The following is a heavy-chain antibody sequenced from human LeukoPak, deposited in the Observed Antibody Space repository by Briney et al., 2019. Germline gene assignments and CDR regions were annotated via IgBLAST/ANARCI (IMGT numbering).Heavy chain of an antibody. CDR3: GRGGGSGWFVDY. CDR2: INHSGST. J-gene: IGHJ4*02. Sequence: GSLRLSCVASGFTLRSYVMNWVRQPPGKGLEWIGEINHSGSTNSNPSLKSRLTISVDTSKNQFSLKLSSVTAADTAVYYCGRGGGSGWFVDYWGQGILVTVSS. V-gene: IGHV4-34*01. D-gene: IGHD6-19*01. CDR1: GFTLRSYV.